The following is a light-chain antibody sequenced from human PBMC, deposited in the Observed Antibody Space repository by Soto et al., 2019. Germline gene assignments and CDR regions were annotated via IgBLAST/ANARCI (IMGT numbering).Light chain of an antibody. CDR2: KAS. CDR3: QQYNTYPLT. CDR1: QSISNW. V-gene: IGKV1-5*03. Sequence: DIQMTQSPSTLSASVGDRVTITCRASQSISNWLAWYQQKPGKAPNLRIYKASSLESGVPSRFSGSGSGTEFTLNISSLQTDDFATYYCQQYNTYPLTFGGGTKVEIK. J-gene: IGKJ4*01.